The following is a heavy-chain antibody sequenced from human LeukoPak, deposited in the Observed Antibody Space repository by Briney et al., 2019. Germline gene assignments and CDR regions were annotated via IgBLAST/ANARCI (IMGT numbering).Heavy chain of an antibody. J-gene: IGHJ4*02. CDR3: ARDPPKYYDFWSGYYEDY. Sequence: ASVKVSCKASGYTFTGYYMHWVRQAPGQGLEWMGWINPNSGGTNCAQKFQGRVTMTRDTSISTAYMELSRLRSDDTAVYYCARDPPKYYDFWSGYYEDYWGQGTLVTVSS. CDR1: GYTFTGYY. D-gene: IGHD3-3*01. V-gene: IGHV1-2*02. CDR2: INPNSGGT.